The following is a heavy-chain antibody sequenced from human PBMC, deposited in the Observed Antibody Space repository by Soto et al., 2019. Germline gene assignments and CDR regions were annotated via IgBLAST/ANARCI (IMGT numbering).Heavy chain of an antibody. CDR2: ISSSSSTI. J-gene: IGHJ4*02. CDR3: ARSPVPYYYDSSGYYFDY. CDR1: GFTFSSYS. D-gene: IGHD3-22*01. V-gene: IGHV3-48*02. Sequence: GGSLRLSCAASGFTFSSYSMNWVRQAPGKGLEWVSYISSSSSTIYYADSVKGRFTISRDNAKNSLYLQMNSLRDEDTAVYYCARSPVPYYYDSSGYYFDYWGQGTLVTVSS.